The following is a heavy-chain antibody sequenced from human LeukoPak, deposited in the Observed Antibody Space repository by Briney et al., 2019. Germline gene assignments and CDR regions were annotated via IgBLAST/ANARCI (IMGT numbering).Heavy chain of an antibody. D-gene: IGHD2-2*01. CDR2: IYTSGST. CDR3: ARDSQQRGYYYYYMDV. Sequence: SETLSLTCTVSGGSISSYYWSWIRQPAGKGLEWIGRIYTSGSTNYNPSLKSRVTMSVDTSKNQFSLKLSSVTAADTAVYYCARDSQQRGYYYYYMDVWGKGTTVTVSS. CDR1: GGSISSYY. V-gene: IGHV4-4*07. J-gene: IGHJ6*03.